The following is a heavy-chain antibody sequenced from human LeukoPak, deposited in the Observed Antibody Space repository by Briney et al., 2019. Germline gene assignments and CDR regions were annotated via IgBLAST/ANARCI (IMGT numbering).Heavy chain of an antibody. CDR3: ARGEHSADY. V-gene: IGHV4-4*07. CDR1: GGSIRSYY. J-gene: IGHJ4*02. Sequence: SETLSLTCTVSGGSIRSYYWNWIRQPAGKGLEWIGRIYSSGYTNYNPSLKNRVSMSVDTSKNQFSLKLTSLTAADTAVYYCARGEHSADYWGPGALVTVSS. CDR2: IYSSGYT. D-gene: IGHD1/OR15-1a*01.